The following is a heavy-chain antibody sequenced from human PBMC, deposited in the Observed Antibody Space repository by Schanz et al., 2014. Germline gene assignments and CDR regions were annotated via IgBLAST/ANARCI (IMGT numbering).Heavy chain of an antibody. J-gene: IGHJ3*01. CDR1: GFTVNTNY. V-gene: IGHV3-53*01. Sequence: EVQLVESGGGLIQPGGSLRLSCAVSGFTVNTNYMSWVRQAPGKGLEWISSMYINSGSTQYADSVKGRFIISRDSSKNTLSLQMNSLSAEATAVYFCAREGGRDGYNLAFDVWGQGTLVTVSS. CDR3: AREGGRDGYNLAFDV. CDR2: MYINSGST. D-gene: IGHD5-12*01.